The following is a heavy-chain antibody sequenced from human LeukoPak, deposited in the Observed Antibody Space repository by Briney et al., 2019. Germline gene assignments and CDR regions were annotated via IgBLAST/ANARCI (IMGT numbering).Heavy chain of an antibody. CDR3: AKGDDYGDYYVSS. CDR2: ISGSGSVT. D-gene: IGHD4-17*01. V-gene: IGHV3-23*01. Sequence: GGSLRLSCAASGFTFSNTWMSWVRQAPGKGLEWVSSISGSGSVTYYADSVKGRFTISRDKSKNTLYLQMNSLRAEDAAVYYCAKGDDYGDYYVSSWGQGTLVTVSS. J-gene: IGHJ5*02. CDR1: GFTFSNTW.